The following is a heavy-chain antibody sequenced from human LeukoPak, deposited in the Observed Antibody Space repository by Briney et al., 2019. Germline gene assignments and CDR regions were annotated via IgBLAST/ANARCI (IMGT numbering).Heavy chain of an antibody. CDR3: ARDSLRYFDCFSDFDY. Sequence: SCKASGYTFTGYYMHWVRQAPGKGLEWVAVIWYDGSNNYYADPVKGRFTISRDNSKNTLYLQMNSLRAEDTAVYYCARDSLRYFDCFSDFDYWGQGTLVTVSS. CDR2: IWYDGSNN. J-gene: IGHJ4*02. CDR1: GYTFTGYY. V-gene: IGHV3-33*01. D-gene: IGHD3-9*01.